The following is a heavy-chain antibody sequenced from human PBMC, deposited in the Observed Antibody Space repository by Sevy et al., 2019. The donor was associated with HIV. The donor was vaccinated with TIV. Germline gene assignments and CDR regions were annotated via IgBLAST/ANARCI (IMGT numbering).Heavy chain of an antibody. D-gene: IGHD3-10*01. CDR3: ARGDDSGSSTYYYYGMDV. CDR1: GGTFSSYA. V-gene: IGHV1-69*13. CDR2: IIPIFGTA. Sequence: ASVKVSCKASGGTFSSYAISWVRQAPGQWLEWMGGIIPIFGTANYAQKFQGRVTITADESTSTGYMELSSLRSEDTAVYYCARGDDSGSSTYYYYGMDVWGQGTTVTVSS. J-gene: IGHJ6*02.